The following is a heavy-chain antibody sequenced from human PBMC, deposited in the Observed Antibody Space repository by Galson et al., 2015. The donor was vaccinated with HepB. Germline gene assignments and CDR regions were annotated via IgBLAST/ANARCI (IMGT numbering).Heavy chain of an antibody. CDR2: ISGSGGST. J-gene: IGHJ4*02. CDR1: GFTFSSYA. Sequence: SLRLSCAASGFTFSSYAMSWVRQAPGEGLEWVSAISGSGGSTYYADSVKGRFTISRDNSKNTLYLQMNSLRAEDTALYYCAKAGNPMVRGVAYFDYWGQGTLVTVSS. V-gene: IGHV3-23*01. CDR3: AKAGNPMVRGVAYFDY. D-gene: IGHD3-10*01.